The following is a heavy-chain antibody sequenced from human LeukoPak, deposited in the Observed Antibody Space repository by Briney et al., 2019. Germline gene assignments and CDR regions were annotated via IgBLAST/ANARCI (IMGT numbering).Heavy chain of an antibody. CDR2: ISAYNGNT. J-gene: IGHJ6*02. CDR3: ARSPRYCSGGSCPPGYYYYGMDV. Sequence: ASVKVSCKASGYTFTSYGISWVRQAPGQGLEWMGWISAYNGNTNYAQKLQGRATMTTDTSTSTAYMELRSLISDDTAVYYCARSPRYCSGGSCPPGYYYYGMDVWGQGTTVTVSS. D-gene: IGHD2-15*01. CDR1: GYTFTSYG. V-gene: IGHV1-18*01.